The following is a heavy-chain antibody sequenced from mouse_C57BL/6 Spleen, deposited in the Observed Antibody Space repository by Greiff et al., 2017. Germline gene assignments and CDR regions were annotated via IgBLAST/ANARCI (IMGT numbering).Heavy chain of an antibody. CDR2: IYPGDGDT. CDR1: GYAFSSYW. CDR3: APITTVVNPFAY. D-gene: IGHD1-1*01. Sequence: QVQLQQSGAELVKPGASVKISCKASGYAFSSYWMNWVKQRPVKGLEWIGQIYPGDGDTNYNGQFKGKATLTADKSSSTAYMQLSSLTSEDSAVYFCAPITTVVNPFAYWGQGTLVTVSA. J-gene: IGHJ3*01. V-gene: IGHV1-80*01.